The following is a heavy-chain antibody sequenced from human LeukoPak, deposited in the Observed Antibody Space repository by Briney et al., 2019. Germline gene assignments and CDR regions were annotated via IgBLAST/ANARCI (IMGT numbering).Heavy chain of an antibody. D-gene: IGHD3-22*01. CDR1: GDSVSSNSVT. J-gene: IGHJ6*02. V-gene: IGHV6-1*01. CDR2: TYYRSKWYN. Sequence: SQTLSLTCAISGDSVSSNSVTWNWIRQSPSRGLEWLGRTYYRSKWYNDYAVSVKSRITINPDTSKNQFSLQLNSVTPEDTAVYYCAREVYYYDSSGYYYYYGMDVWGQGTTVTVSS. CDR3: AREVYYYDSSGYYYYYGMDV.